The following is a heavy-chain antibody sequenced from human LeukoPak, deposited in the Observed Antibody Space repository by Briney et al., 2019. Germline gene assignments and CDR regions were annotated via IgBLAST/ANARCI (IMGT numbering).Heavy chain of an antibody. Sequence: ASVKVSCKVSGYTLTELSMHWVRQAPGKGLEWMGGFDPEDGETIYAQKFQGRVTMTEDTSTDTAYMELSSLRSEDTAVYYCATDTMVRGVISYGMDVWGQGTTVTVSS. CDR1: GYTLTELS. V-gene: IGHV1-24*01. D-gene: IGHD3-10*01. CDR3: ATDTMVRGVISYGMDV. CDR2: FDPEDGET. J-gene: IGHJ6*02.